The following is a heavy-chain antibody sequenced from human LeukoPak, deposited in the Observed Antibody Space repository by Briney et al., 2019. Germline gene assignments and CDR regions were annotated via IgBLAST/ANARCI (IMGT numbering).Heavy chain of an antibody. Sequence: ASVKVSCKASGYTFTSYGISWVRQAPGQGLEWMGWISAYNGYTNYAQKLQGRVTMTTDTSTSTAYMELRSLRSDDTAVYYCARDREITRIVVVNNDAFDIWGRGTMVTVSS. CDR3: ARDREITRIVVVNNDAFDI. CDR2: ISAYNGYT. J-gene: IGHJ3*02. CDR1: GYTFTSYG. V-gene: IGHV1-18*01. D-gene: IGHD3-22*01.